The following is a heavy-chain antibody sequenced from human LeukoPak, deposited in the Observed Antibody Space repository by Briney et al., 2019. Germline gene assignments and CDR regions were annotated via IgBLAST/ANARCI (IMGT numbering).Heavy chain of an antibody. V-gene: IGHV3-74*01. CDR3: AKSRWATAGTDY. J-gene: IGHJ4*02. CDR2: ISGDGSST. CDR1: GFTFSNYW. D-gene: IGHD6-13*01. Sequence: PGGSLRLSCAASGFTFSNYWMHWVRQAPGKGLVWVSRISGDGSSTSYADSVKGRFTISRDNAKNTLYLQVNSLRAEDTAVYYCAKSRWATAGTDYWGQGTLVTVSS.